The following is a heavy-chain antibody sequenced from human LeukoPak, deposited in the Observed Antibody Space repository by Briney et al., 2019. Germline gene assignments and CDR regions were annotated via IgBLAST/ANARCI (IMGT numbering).Heavy chain of an antibody. CDR3: AREDPGYSYGSVY. V-gene: IGHV3-30*04. CDR1: GFTFSSYA. D-gene: IGHD5-18*01. J-gene: IGHJ4*02. Sequence: GGSLRLSCAASGFTFSSYAMHWVRQAPGKGLEWVAVISYDGSDKYYADSVKGRFTISRDNSKNTLYLQMNSLRAEDTAVYYCAREDPGYSYGSVYWGQGTLVTVSS. CDR2: ISYDGSDK.